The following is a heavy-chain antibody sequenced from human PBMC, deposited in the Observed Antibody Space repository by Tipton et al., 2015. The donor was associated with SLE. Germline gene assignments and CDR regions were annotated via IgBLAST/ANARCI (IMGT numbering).Heavy chain of an antibody. CDR1: GYTFISFG. D-gene: IGHD3-16*01. CDR2: ISTYNGNT. J-gene: IGHJ4*02. V-gene: IGHV1-18*01. Sequence: QLVQSGADVKKPGASVKVSCKASGYTFISFGIGWVRQAPGKGLEWMGWISTYNGNTNYAQKFQGRVNLTTDTSTSTAYMEVRGLSSDDTAVYYCARVWGQSDYFDYWGQETLVTVSS. CDR3: ARVWGQSDYFDY.